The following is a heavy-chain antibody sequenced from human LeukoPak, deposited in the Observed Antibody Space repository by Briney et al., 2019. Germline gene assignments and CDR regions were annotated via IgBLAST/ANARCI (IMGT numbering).Heavy chain of an antibody. J-gene: IGHJ4*02. CDR2: IYYSGST. V-gene: IGHV4-59*08. D-gene: IGHD3-9*01. Sequence: KPSETLSLTCSVSGGSMNSYYWSWIRQSPGKGLEWIGYIYYSGSTNYNPSLKSRVTISVDTSKNQFSLKLSSVTAADTAVYYCARHVWLQPFDYWGQGTPVTVSS. CDR1: GGSMNSYY. CDR3: ARHVWLQPFDY.